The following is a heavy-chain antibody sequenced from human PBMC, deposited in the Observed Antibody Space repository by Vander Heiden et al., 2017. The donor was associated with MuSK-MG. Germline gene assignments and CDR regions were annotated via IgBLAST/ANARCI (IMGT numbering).Heavy chain of an antibody. J-gene: IGHJ6*03. CDR1: GFTFNRHG. CDR2: IWHDGSNK. D-gene: IGHD2-15*01. V-gene: IGHV3-33*01. Sequence: QVQLVESGGGVVQPGRSLRLSCAASGFTFNRHGMHRVRQAPGKGLGWVAVIWHDGSNKYYADSVKGRFTISRDNSNNTLDLQMHSLRADDTAVYFCARCNGGSCFPLGYYYMDVWGKGTTVAVSS. CDR3: ARCNGGSCFPLGYYYMDV.